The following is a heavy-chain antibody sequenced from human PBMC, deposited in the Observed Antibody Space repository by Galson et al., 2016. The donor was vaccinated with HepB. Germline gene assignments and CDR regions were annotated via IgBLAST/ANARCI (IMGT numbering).Heavy chain of an antibody. CDR3: ASRPGGASVYYGVFDY. D-gene: IGHD2-8*02. J-gene: IGHJ4*02. V-gene: IGHV4-59*02. CDR1: GFTVSSKY. CDR2: ISYDGRT. Sequence: LRLSCAASGFTVSSKYMSWVRQPPGKPLEWIGYISYDGRTNYNPSLNSRVTISADTSNNQFSLRLTSMTAADTAVYYCASRPGGASVYYGVFDYWGQGALVTVSS.